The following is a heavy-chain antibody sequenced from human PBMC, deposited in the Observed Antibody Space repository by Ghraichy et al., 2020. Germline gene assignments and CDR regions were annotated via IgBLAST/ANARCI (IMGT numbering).Heavy chain of an antibody. D-gene: IGHD2-21*01. CDR3: ARSRSTRYSGGGENREWAFNWFDH. CDR1: GGSISSSSYY. V-gene: IGHV4-39*01. CDR2: IYYTGRT. Sequence: SETLSLTCTVSGGSISSSSYYWVWVRQPPGQGLEWLRIIYYTGRTYYNPSLNSRATISVDTSRNQFFLVLNSVTAADTSVYYCARSRSTRYSGGGENREWAFNWFDHWGQGTLVTVSS. J-gene: IGHJ5*02.